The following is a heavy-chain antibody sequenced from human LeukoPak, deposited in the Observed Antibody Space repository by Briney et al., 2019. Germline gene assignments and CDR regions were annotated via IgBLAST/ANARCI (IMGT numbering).Heavy chain of an antibody. D-gene: IGHD1-26*01. Sequence: PGGSLRLSCAASGFTFSSYSMNWVRQAPGKGLEWVSSISSSSSYIYYADSVKGRLTISRENAKNSLYLQMNSLRAEDTAVYYCARGQVGATTDAGYWGQGTQVTVSS. CDR1: GFTFSSYS. J-gene: IGHJ4*02. V-gene: IGHV3-21*01. CDR3: ARGQVGATTDAGY. CDR2: ISSSSSYI.